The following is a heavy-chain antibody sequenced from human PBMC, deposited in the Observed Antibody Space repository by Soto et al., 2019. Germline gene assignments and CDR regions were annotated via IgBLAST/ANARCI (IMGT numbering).Heavy chain of an antibody. CDR2: IYYSGST. J-gene: IGHJ4*02. Sequence: SETLSLTCTVSGGSISSSSYYWGWIRQPPGKGLEWIGSIYYSGSTYYNPSLKSLVTISVDTSKNQFSLKLSSVTAADTAVYYCASHIAAAAPFDYWGQGTLVTVS. CDR1: GGSISSSSYY. D-gene: IGHD6-13*01. V-gene: IGHV4-39*01. CDR3: ASHIAAAAPFDY.